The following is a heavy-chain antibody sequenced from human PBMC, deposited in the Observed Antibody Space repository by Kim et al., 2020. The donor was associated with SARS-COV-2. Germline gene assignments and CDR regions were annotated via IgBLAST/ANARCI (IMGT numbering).Heavy chain of an antibody. CDR1: GFTFSTFS. CDR3: ARDNRGYGMDI. Sequence: GGSLRLSCAASGFTFSTFSMNWVRQAPGKGLEWVAYLSSTVTTIYYADSVKGRFTISRDNAKNSLYLQMSSLKAEDTALYYCARDNRGYGMDIWGQGTTVTVSS. D-gene: IGHD3-10*01. J-gene: IGHJ6*02. V-gene: IGHV3-48*04. CDR2: LSSTVTTI.